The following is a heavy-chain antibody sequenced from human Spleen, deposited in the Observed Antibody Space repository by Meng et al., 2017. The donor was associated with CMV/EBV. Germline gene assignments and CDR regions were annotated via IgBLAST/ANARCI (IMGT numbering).Heavy chain of an antibody. J-gene: IGHJ4*02. Sequence: GGSLRLSCGASGFTFTEYAMHWVRQTPGKGLEWVSGISWNGDNIGYADSVKGRFTISRDNVNKALYLQMNSLRAEDTALYYCTKDRSFRGLDYWGQGTLVTVSS. V-gene: IGHV3-9*01. CDR3: TKDRSFRGLDY. CDR2: ISWNGDNI. CDR1: GFTFTEYA.